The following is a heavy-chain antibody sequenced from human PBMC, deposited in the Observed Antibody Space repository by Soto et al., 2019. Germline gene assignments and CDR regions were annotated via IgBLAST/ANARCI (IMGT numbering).Heavy chain of an antibody. D-gene: IGHD4-17*01. CDR3: ARALDYGDYMYYFDY. CDR2: IYYSGST. V-gene: IGHV4-59*01. CDR1: GGSISSYY. J-gene: IGHJ4*02. Sequence: SETLSLTCTVSGGSISSYYWSWIRQPPGKGLEWIGYIYYSGSTNYNPSLKSRVTISVDTPKNQFSLKLSSVTAADTAVYYCARALDYGDYMYYFDYWGQGTLVTVSS.